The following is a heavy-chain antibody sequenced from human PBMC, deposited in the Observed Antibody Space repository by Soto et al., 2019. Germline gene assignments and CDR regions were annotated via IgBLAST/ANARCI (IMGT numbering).Heavy chain of an antibody. CDR3: AKDAVARNGGWDWFAP. Sequence: EVQLLESGGGLVQPGGSLRLSCAASGFTFSNYAMSWVRQAPGKGLEWVSSIHGSGAGTYYADSVKGRFTVSRDDSNETLYLQMSSLTVDDTAVYYCAKDAVARNGGWDWFAPWGQGTLVTVAS. D-gene: IGHD6-19*01. J-gene: IGHJ5*02. V-gene: IGHV3-23*01. CDR2: IHGSGAGT. CDR1: GFTFSNYA.